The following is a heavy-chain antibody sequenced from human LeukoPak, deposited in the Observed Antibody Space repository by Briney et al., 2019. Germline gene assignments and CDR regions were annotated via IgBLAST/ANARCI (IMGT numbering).Heavy chain of an antibody. CDR3: ATRGPCGGDCFGGAFDI. CDR2: IYYSGST. J-gene: IGHJ3*02. D-gene: IGHD2-21*02. CDR1: GGSISSGDYS. V-gene: IGHV4-30-4*01. Sequence: PSETLSLTCTVSGGSISSGDYSWSWIRQPPGKGLEWIGYIYYSGSTYYNPSLKSRVTISVDTSKNQFSLKLSSVTAADTAVYYCATRGPCGGDCFGGAFDIWGQGTMVTVSS.